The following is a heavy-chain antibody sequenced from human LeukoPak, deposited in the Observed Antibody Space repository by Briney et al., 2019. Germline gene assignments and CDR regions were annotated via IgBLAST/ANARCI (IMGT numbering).Heavy chain of an antibody. Sequence: ASVKVSCKASGYTFTGYYMHWVRQAPGQGLEWMGGIIPIFGTANYAQKFQGRVTITADESTSTAYMELRSLRSDDTAVYYCARVRVDFWSGYYGYYFDYWGQGTLVTVSS. D-gene: IGHD3-3*01. CDR1: GYTFTGYY. J-gene: IGHJ4*02. CDR2: IIPIFGTA. CDR3: ARVRVDFWSGYYGYYFDY. V-gene: IGHV1-69*13.